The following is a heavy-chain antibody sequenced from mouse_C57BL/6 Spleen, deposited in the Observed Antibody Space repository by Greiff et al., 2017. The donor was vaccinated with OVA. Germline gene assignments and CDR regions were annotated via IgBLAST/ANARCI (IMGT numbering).Heavy chain of an antibody. CDR1: GYTFTSYW. CDR2: IDPSDSYT. J-gene: IGHJ3*01. V-gene: IGHV1-59*01. CDR3: ARWGYGLPY. Sequence: QVQLQQPGAELARPGTSVKLSCKASGYTFTSYWMHWVKQRPGQGLEWIGVIDPSDSYTNYNQKFKGKATLTVDTSSSTAYMQLSSLTSEDSAVYYCARWGYGLPYWGKGTLVSVSA. D-gene: IGHD1-1*02.